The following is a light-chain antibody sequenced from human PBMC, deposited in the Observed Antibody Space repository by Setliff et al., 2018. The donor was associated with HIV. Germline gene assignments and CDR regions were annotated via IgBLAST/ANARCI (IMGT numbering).Light chain of an antibody. CDR3: CSYAGSSTYV. CDR2: EVS. J-gene: IGLJ1*01. V-gene: IGLV2-23*02. CDR1: SSDVGSYNL. Sequence: QSVLTQPASVSGSPGQSITLSCTGTSSDVGSYNLVSWFQQHPGKAPKLIIYEVSKRLSGVSSRFSGSKSGNTASLTISGLQAEDEADYYCCSYAGSSTYVFGTGTKVTVL.